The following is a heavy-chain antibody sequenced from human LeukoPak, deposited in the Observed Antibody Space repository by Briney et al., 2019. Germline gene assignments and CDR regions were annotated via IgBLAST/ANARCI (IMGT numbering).Heavy chain of an antibody. CDR3: VSAYYDFWSGYYGY. V-gene: IGHV3-7*01. CDR1: GFTFSSYW. J-gene: IGHJ4*02. Sequence: GGSLSLSCAASGFTFSSYWKSWICKAPPNGLELEANIKQYGSEKYYVESVKGRFTISRDKAKNSLYLQMNSLRAEDTAVYYCVSAYYDFWSGYYGYWGEGTLVTVSS. CDR2: IKQYGSEK. D-gene: IGHD3-3*01.